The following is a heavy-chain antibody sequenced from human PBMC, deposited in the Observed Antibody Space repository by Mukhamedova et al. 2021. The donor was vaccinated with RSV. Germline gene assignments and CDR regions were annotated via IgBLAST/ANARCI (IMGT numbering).Heavy chain of an antibody. Sequence: VRQPPGKGLEWVASISSSSKYIHYADSVKGRFTISRDDVKNSLSLQMNSLRAGDTGIYYCARDLCGGDCYRKYFDSWGQGTRVIV. V-gene: IGHV3-21*06. D-gene: IGHD2-21*01. CDR2: ISSSSKYI. J-gene: IGHJ4*02. CDR3: ARDLCGGDCYRKYFDS.